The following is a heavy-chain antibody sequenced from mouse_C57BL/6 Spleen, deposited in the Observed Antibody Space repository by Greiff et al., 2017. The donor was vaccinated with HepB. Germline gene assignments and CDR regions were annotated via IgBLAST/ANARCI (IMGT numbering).Heavy chain of an antibody. CDR3: ARGGWLLSFAY. D-gene: IGHD2-3*01. J-gene: IGHJ3*01. CDR2: ISYSGST. Sequence: EVQRVESGPGMVKPSQSLSLTCTVTGYSITSGYDWHWIRHFPGNKLEWMGYISYSGSTNYNPSLKSRISITHDTSKNHFFLKLNSVTTEDTATYYCARGGWLLSFAYWGQGTLVTVSA. V-gene: IGHV3-1*01. CDR1: GYSITSGYD.